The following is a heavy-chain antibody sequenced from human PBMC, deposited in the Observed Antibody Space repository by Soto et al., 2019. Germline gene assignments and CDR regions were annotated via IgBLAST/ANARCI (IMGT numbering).Heavy chain of an antibody. Sequence: ASVKVSCKASGYTFTSYAMHWVRQAPGQRLEWMGRINAGNGNTKYSQKFQGRVTITRDTSASTAYMELSSLRSEDTAVYYCARDYCSSTSCYPGWGQGALVTVSS. D-gene: IGHD2-2*01. CDR1: GYTFTSYA. CDR2: INAGNGNT. J-gene: IGHJ4*02. CDR3: ARDYCSSTSCYPG. V-gene: IGHV1-3*01.